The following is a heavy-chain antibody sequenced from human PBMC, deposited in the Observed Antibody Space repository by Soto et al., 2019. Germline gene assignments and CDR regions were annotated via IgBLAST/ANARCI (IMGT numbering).Heavy chain of an antibody. CDR1: GDSISSVSYY. CDR2: MYYTGSS. Sequence: PSETLSLTCTVSGDSISSVSYYWGWIRQPPGKGLEWIGSMYYTGSSYYNPSLKSRVTMSLDTSRNEFSLKLSSVTAADTAVYYCARHINWNYQVDPWGQGSLVTVSS. CDR3: ARHINWNYQVDP. D-gene: IGHD1-7*01. J-gene: IGHJ5*02. V-gene: IGHV4-39*01.